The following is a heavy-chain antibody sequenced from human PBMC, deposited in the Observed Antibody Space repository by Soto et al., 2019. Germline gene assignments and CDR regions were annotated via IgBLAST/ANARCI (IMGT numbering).Heavy chain of an antibody. CDR2: IYYSGST. J-gene: IGHJ3*02. V-gene: IGHV4-30-4*01. D-gene: IGHD3-3*02. Sequence: SETLSLTCTVSGGSISSGDYYWSWIRQPPGKGLEWIGYIYYSGSTYYNPSLKSRVTISVDTSKNQFSLKLSSVTAADTAVYYCARGRVSFSTRGAFDIWGQGTMVTV. CDR3: ARGRVSFSTRGAFDI. CDR1: GGSISSGDYY.